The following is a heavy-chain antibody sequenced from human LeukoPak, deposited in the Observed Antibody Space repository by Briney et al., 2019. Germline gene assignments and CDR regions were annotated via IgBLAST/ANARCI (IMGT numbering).Heavy chain of an antibody. CDR3: AKDMRLAAAGEDFDY. D-gene: IGHD6-13*01. V-gene: IGHV3-23*01. CDR1: GFTFSSYA. CDR2: ISGSGGST. J-gene: IGHJ4*02. Sequence: PGXSLXLSCAASGFTFSSYAMSWVRQAPGKGLEWVSAISGSGGSTYYADSVKGRFTISRDNSNNTLYLQMNSLRAEDTAVYYCAKDMRLAAAGEDFDYWGQGTLVTVSS.